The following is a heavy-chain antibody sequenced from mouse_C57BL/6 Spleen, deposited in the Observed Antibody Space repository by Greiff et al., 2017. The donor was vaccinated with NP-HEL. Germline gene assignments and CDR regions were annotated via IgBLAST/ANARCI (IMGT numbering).Heavy chain of an antibody. CDR1: GYTFTDYY. D-gene: IGHD1-1*01. J-gene: IGHJ3*01. V-gene: IGHV1-26*01. CDR3: ARSRYYYGSSHFAY. Sequence: EVQLQQSGPELVKPGASVKISCKASGYTFTDYYMNWVKQSHGKSLEWIGDINPNNGGTSYNQKFKGKATLTVDKSSSTAYMELRSLTSEDSAVYYCARSRYYYGSSHFAYWGQGTLVTVSA. CDR2: INPNNGGT.